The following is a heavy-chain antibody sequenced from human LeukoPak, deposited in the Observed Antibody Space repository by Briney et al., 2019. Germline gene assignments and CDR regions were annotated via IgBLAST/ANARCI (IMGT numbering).Heavy chain of an antibody. CDR2: ISGSGDST. Sequence: GGSLRLSCEASGFTFSSYAMSWVGQAPGEGGEGGSVISGSGDSTYYADSVEGRCTISRDNSKDALYLQMSSLRAEDTAVYYCARVGYSGYDYDYWGQGPLVRVSS. CDR3: ARVGYSGYDYDY. V-gene: IGHV3-23*01. J-gene: IGHJ4*02. D-gene: IGHD5-12*01. CDR1: GFTFSSYA.